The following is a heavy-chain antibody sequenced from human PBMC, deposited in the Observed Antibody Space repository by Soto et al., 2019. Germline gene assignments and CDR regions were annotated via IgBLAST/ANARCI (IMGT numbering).Heavy chain of an antibody. Sequence: SETLSLTCTVSGGSINSYYWSWIRQPPGKGLEWIGYIYDSGSIKYNPSLNSRVTISVDTSKSQSSLKLSSVTAADTAVYYCARGPSGSYSRWFDPWGQGTLVTVSS. CDR1: GGSINSYY. CDR3: ARGPSGSYSRWFDP. V-gene: IGHV4-59*01. D-gene: IGHD1-26*01. CDR2: IYDSGSI. J-gene: IGHJ5*02.